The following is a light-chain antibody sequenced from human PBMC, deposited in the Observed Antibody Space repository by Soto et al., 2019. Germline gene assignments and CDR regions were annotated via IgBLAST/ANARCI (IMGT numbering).Light chain of an antibody. J-gene: IGLJ2*01. CDR3: GTWDSSLSAGV. CDR1: SSNIGNNY. V-gene: IGLV1-51*01. Sequence: QSVLTQPPSVSAAPGQKVTISCSGSSSNIGNNYVSWYQQLPGTAPKLLIYDNNKRSSGIPDRFSGSKSGTSATLGITGLQTGDEDDYYCGTWDSSLSAGVFGGGTKLTVL. CDR2: DNN.